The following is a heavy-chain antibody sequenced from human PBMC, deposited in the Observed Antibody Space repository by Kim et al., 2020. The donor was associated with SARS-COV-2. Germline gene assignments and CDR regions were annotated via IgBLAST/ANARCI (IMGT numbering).Heavy chain of an antibody. V-gene: IGHV1-2*02. D-gene: IGHD3-10*01. CDR1: GYTFIGYY. CDR2: INPNSGGT. J-gene: IGHJ4*02. Sequence: ASVKVSCKASGYTFIGYYMHWVRQAPGQGLEWMGWINPNSGGTNYAQKFQGKVTMTRDTSISTAYMELSRLRSDDTAVYYCATERGIYGSGRYVLFDYWGQGTLVTVSS. CDR3: ATERGIYGSGRYVLFDY.